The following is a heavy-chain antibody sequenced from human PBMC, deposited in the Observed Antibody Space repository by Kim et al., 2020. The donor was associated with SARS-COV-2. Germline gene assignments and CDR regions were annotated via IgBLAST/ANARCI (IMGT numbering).Heavy chain of an antibody. Sequence: SETLSLTCAVYGGSFSGYYWSWIRQPPGKGLEWIGEINHSGSTNYNPSLKSRVTISVDTSKNQFSLKLSSVTAADTAVYYCARGIFDYYDSSGYYPTVSWYFDLWGRGTLVTVSS. CDR3: ARGIFDYYDSSGYYPTVSWYFDL. D-gene: IGHD3-22*01. V-gene: IGHV4-34*01. CDR1: GGSFSGYY. J-gene: IGHJ2*01. CDR2: INHSGST.